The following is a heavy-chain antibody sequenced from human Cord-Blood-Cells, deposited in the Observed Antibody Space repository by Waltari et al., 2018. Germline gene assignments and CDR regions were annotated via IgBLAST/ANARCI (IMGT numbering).Heavy chain of an antibody. D-gene: IGHD3-9*01. Sequence: QVQLVQSGAEVKKPGASVKVSCTASGYTITEVSLHRGRRAHGKGLVWMGGFDPEDGETIYAQKFQGRVTMTEDTSTDTAYMELSRLRSEDTAVYYCATGRKPDDILTISYYYGMDVWGQGTTVTVSS. J-gene: IGHJ6*02. V-gene: IGHV1-24*01. CDR1: GYTITEVS. CDR2: FDPEDGET. CDR3: ATGRKPDDILTISYYYGMDV.